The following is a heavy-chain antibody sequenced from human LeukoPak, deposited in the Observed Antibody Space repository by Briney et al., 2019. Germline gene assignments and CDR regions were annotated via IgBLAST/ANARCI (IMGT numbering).Heavy chain of an antibody. V-gene: IGHV3-48*01. Sequence: PGGSLRLSCAASGFTFSSNSMNRARQAPGKGLEWVSYISSSSSTIYYADSVKGRFTISRDNAKNSLYLQMNSLRAEDTAVYYRARMANYYYYMDVWGKGTTVTVSS. J-gene: IGHJ6*03. CDR3: ARMANYYYYMDV. CDR2: ISSSSSTI. D-gene: IGHD5-24*01. CDR1: GFTFSSNS.